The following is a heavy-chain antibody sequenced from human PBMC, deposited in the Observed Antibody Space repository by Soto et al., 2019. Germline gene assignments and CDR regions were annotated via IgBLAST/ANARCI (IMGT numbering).Heavy chain of an antibody. D-gene: IGHD6-19*01. Sequence: QVQLVESGGGVVQPGRSLRLSCAASGFTFSNHGMHWVRQAPGKGLEWVAVIWYDANNKYYADSVKGRFTISRDNSKNTLFLQMDSLRGEDTAVYYCAKRDRNGWYYMDVWGQGTTVTVSS. J-gene: IGHJ6*02. CDR3: AKRDRNGWYYMDV. V-gene: IGHV3-33*06. CDR2: IWYDANNK. CDR1: GFTFSNHG.